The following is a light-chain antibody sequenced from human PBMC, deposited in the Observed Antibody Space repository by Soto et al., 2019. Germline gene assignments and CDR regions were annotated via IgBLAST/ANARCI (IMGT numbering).Light chain of an antibody. Sequence: QSVRTLAPSASGSPGQSVTISCTGTKNDIGVYDFVSWYRQHPGKGPRLIIYEVVRRPSGVPDRFSGSKSGNTASLTVSGLQAADEADYFCKSYAGSNTYVFGSGTKVTVL. CDR1: KNDIGVYDF. J-gene: IGLJ1*01. CDR2: EVV. V-gene: IGLV2-8*01. CDR3: KSYAGSNTYV.